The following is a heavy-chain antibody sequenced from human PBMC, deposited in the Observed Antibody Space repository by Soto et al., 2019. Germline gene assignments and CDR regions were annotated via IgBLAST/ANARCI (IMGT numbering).Heavy chain of an antibody. J-gene: IGHJ5*02. D-gene: IGHD6-13*01. CDR1: GFTFSSYW. Sequence: GGSLRLSCAASGFTFSSYWMSWVRQAPGKGLEWVANIKQDGSEKYYVDSVKGRFTISRDNAKNSLYLQMNSLRAEDTAVYYCARVGKTGIAAAGTVWFDPWGQGTLVTVSS. CDR3: ARVGKTGIAAAGTVWFDP. CDR2: IKQDGSEK. V-gene: IGHV3-7*01.